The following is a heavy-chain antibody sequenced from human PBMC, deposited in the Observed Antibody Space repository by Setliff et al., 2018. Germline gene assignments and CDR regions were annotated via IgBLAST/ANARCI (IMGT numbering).Heavy chain of an antibody. CDR3: ARHEFVGGYYGSVTYRHFDY. J-gene: IGHJ4*02. Sequence: PPETLSLTCTVSGGSISSSSYQWGWVRQTPGKGLVWIGSIYYSGTAYYNPSLKSRVTISVDTSKNQFSLQVTSVTATDTAVYYCARHEFVGGYYGSVTYRHFDYWGQGILVTVSS. CDR2: IYYSGTA. V-gene: IGHV4-39*01. D-gene: IGHD3-10*01. CDR1: GGSISSSSYQ.